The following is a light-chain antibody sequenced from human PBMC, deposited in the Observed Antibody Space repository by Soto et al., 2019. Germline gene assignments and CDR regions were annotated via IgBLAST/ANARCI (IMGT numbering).Light chain of an antibody. V-gene: IGKV2-28*01. Sequence: DIVVTQSPLSLTVTPGEPASISCRSSQSLLHSNGYTYLDWYLQKPGQSPQVLFYMGSNRASGVPDRFSSNGSDTDFTLKISGVEAEDVEVYYYMQTLQTRTFGQGTKVEI. CDR3: MQTLQTRT. CDR1: QSLLHSNGYTY. J-gene: IGKJ1*01. CDR2: MGS.